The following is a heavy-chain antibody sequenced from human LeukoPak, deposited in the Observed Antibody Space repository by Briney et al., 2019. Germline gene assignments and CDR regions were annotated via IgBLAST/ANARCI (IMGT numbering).Heavy chain of an antibody. CDR1: GVSISSSSYY. D-gene: IGHD3-22*01. Sequence: SETLSLTCTVSGVSISSSSYYWGWIRQPPGKGLEWIGSIYYSGSTYYNPSLKSRVTISVDTSKNQFSLKLSSVTAADTAVYYCARDLSLVPSWYYDSSGYSSMGFDPWGQGTLVTVSS. CDR2: IYYSGST. V-gene: IGHV4-39*07. J-gene: IGHJ5*02. CDR3: ARDLSLVPSWYYDSSGYSSMGFDP.